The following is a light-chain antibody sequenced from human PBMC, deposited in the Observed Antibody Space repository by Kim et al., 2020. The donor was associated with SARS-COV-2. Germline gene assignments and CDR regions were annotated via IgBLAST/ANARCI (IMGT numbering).Light chain of an antibody. V-gene: IGKV3-15*01. CDR3: QQYNNWPIT. CDR2: GAS. J-gene: IGKJ5*01. CDR1: QSVSSN. Sequence: VSPGERATLSSRASQSVSSNLAWYQQKPGQAPRLLIYGASTRATGIPARFSGSGSGTEFTLTISSLQSEDFAVYYCQQYNNWPITFGQGTRLEIK.